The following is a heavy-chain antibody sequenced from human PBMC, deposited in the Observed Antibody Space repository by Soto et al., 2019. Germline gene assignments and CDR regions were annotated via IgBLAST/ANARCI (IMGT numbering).Heavy chain of an antibody. D-gene: IGHD6-13*01. Sequence: QVQLVQSGAEVKKPGASVKVSCKASGYTFTSYYVHWVRQAPGQGLEWLGVINPSGGSTSCAQNFQGRLTMTRDTPTSTVYMDLSSLSSEDTAMYYCARAAAAGSGRRMDVWGQGTTVTVSS. CDR2: INPSGGST. V-gene: IGHV1-46*01. J-gene: IGHJ6*02. CDR1: GYTFTSYY. CDR3: ARAAAAGSGRRMDV.